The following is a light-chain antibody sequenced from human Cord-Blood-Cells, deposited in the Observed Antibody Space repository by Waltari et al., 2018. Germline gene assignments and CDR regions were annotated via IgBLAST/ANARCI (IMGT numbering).Light chain of an antibody. CDR3: SSYTSSSTYV. V-gene: IGLV2-14*01. Sequence: QSALTQPASVSGSPGQSITISCTGTSSDVGGYNYVSWYQQHPGKAPKLMIYEVSNRPSGVSNRFSGSKSGHTASLTISGLQAEDEAEYYCSSYTSSSTYVFGTGTKVTV. CDR1: SSDVGGYNY. J-gene: IGLJ1*01. CDR2: EVS.